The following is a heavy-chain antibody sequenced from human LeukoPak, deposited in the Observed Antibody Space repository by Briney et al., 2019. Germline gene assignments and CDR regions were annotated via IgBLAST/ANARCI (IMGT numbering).Heavy chain of an antibody. D-gene: IGHD3-16*01. CDR2: INPNSGGT. V-gene: IGHV1-2*02. Sequence: GASVKVSCKASGYTFTGNYIHWVRQAPGQGLEWMGWINPNSGGTNYAQKFRGRVTMTRDTSISTAYMELSRVRSDDTAVYYCVRGDYGYWGQGTLVTVSS. J-gene: IGHJ4*02. CDR1: GYTFTGNY. CDR3: VRGDYGY.